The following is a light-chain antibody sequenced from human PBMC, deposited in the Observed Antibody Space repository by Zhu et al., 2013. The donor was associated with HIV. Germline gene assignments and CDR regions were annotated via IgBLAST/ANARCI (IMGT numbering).Light chain of an antibody. J-gene: IGKJ2*01. CDR3: QQYETSPYA. Sequence: DILMTQTPLSLSVTPGQPASISCMSSQSLLHSDGKTYLSWYLQKPGQSPQLLIYELSNRFPGVPDRFSGSGSGTDFTLTINRLDPEDFAVYYCQQYETSPYAFGQGTRVEIK. V-gene: IGKV2D-29*02. CDR2: ELS. CDR1: QSLLHSDGKTY.